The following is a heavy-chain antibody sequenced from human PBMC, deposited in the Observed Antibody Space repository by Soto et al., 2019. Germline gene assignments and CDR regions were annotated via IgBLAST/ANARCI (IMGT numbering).Heavy chain of an antibody. Sequence: GGSLRLSCAASGFTFSSYWMHWVRQAPGKGLVWVSRINNDGSSTSYADSVKGRFTISRDNAKNTLYLQMNSLRAEDTAVYYCARDGPPHYYYYYMDVWGKGTTVTVSS. J-gene: IGHJ6*03. CDR3: ARDGPPHYYYYYMDV. CDR2: INNDGSST. V-gene: IGHV3-74*01. CDR1: GFTFSSYW.